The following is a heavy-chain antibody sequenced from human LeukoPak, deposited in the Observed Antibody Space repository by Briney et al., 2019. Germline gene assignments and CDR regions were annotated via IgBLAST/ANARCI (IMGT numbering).Heavy chain of an antibody. V-gene: IGHV3-48*03. CDR1: GVTFSSYE. D-gene: IGHD2-21*01. Sequence: PGGSLPLSCAASGVTFSSYEWNWVRQPPGKGLEWLSYISTTDTTKYYAEPVKGRFTISSDNATNSLFLQMNSLRAEDTALYYCARETLNCGVDSLDYWGQGTLVTVSS. CDR2: ISTTDTTK. CDR3: ARETLNCGVDSLDY. J-gene: IGHJ4*02.